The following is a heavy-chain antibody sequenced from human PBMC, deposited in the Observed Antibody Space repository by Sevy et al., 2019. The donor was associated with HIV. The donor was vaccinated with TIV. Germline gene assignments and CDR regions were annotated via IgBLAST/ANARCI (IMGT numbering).Heavy chain of an antibody. J-gene: IGHJ4*02. CDR3: ARDRVVADYNSPGDLDY. Sequence: SETLSLTCTVSGGSVSSGSYYWSWIRQPPGKGLEWIGYIYYSGSTNYNPSLKSRVTISVDTSKNQFSLKLSSVTAADTAVYYCARDRVVADYNSPGDLDYWGQGTLVTVSS. CDR2: IYYSGST. V-gene: IGHV4-61*01. CDR1: GGSVSSGSYY. D-gene: IGHD2-15*01.